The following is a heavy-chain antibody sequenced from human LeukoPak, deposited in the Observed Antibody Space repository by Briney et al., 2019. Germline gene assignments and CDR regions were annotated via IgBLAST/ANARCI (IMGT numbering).Heavy chain of an antibody. CDR1: GFTFSSYS. Sequence: PGGSLRLPCAASGFTFSSYSMNWVRQAPGKGLEWVSSISGSSSYMYYADSVKGRFTISRDNAKNSLFLQMNSLRAEDTAVYYCARDESSGTVDYWGQGTLVTVSS. CDR3: ARDESSGTVDY. D-gene: IGHD1-1*01. V-gene: IGHV3-21*01. CDR2: ISGSSSYM. J-gene: IGHJ4*02.